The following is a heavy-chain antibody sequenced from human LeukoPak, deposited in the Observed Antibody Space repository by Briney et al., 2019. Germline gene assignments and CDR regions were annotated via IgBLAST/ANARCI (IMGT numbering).Heavy chain of an antibody. D-gene: IGHD2-15*01. V-gene: IGHV3-49*04. CDR3: TSVGVY. CDR2: VTSKAYGGTT. J-gene: IGHJ4*02. Sequence: GRSLRLSCRASGFTFGDYSMIWVRQAPGKGLEWVDFVTSKAYGGTTEYAAPVKGRFTISRDDSKSIAYLQMNSLKTEDTAVYYCTSVGVYWGQGTLVTVSS. CDR1: GFTFGDYS.